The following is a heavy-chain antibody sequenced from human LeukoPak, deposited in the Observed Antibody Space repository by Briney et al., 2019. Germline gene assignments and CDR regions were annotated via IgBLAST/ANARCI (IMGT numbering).Heavy chain of an antibody. D-gene: IGHD1-1*01. CDR3: ARGGVNYWNPRY. CDR1: GFTVSSNY. V-gene: IGHV3-53*01. J-gene: IGHJ4*02. CDR2: LYTDDTT. Sequence: GGSLRLSCVASGFTVSSNYMSWVRQAPGKGLEWVSLLYTDDTTYYADSVEGRFIISRDDSKNTIYLQMNSLRAEDTAVYYCARGGVNYWNPRYWGQGTLVTVSS.